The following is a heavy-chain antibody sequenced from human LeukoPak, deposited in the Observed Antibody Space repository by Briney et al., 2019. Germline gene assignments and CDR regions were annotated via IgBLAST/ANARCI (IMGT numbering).Heavy chain of an antibody. V-gene: IGHV4-59*12. CDR3: AREELIVGATGVDY. D-gene: IGHD1-26*01. J-gene: IGHJ4*02. CDR1: GGSITSYY. CDR2: ISYSGST. Sequence: PSETLSLTCTVSGGSITSYYWSWIRQPPGKGLEWIGYISYSGSTNYNPSLKSRVSISVDTSKNQFSLKLSSVTAADTAVYYCAREELIVGATGVDYWGQGTLVTVSS.